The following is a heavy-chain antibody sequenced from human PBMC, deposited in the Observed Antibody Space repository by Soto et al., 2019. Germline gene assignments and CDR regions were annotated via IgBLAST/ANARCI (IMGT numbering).Heavy chain of an antibody. Sequence: SQTMSLTWAVFGGSFSGYYWSWIRQPAGKGLEWIGEINHSGSTNYNPSLKSRVTISVDTSKNQFSLKLGSVTAADTAVYYCARGRAAAAGRISDYWGQGTLVTVSS. D-gene: IGHD6-13*01. CDR2: INHSGST. CDR3: ARGRAAAAGRISDY. V-gene: IGHV4-34*01. J-gene: IGHJ4*02. CDR1: GGSFSGYY.